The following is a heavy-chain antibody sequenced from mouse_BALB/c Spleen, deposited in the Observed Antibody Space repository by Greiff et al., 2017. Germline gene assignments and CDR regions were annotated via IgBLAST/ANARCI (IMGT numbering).Heavy chain of an antibody. CDR2: ISSGGSYT. CDR1: GFTFSSYA. Sequence: DVHLVESGGGLVKPGGSLKLSCAASGFTFSSYAMSWVRQTPEKRLEWVATISSGGSYTYYPDSVKGRFTISRDNAKNTLYLQMSSLRSEDTAMYYYARSTPFAYWGQGTLVTVSA. J-gene: IGHJ3*01. CDR3: ARSTPFAY. V-gene: IGHV5-9-3*01.